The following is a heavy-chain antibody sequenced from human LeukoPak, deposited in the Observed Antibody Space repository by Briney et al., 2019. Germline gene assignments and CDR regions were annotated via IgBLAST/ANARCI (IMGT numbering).Heavy chain of an antibody. CDR2: ISGGGGST. J-gene: IGHJ4*02. Sequence: GGSLRLSCAASGSTFSSFDMSWVRQAPGKGLEWVSAISGGGGSTYYADSVKGRFTISRDNSKNTLCLQMNSLRAEDTAIYYCAKRNLRAVAPGYWGQGTLVAVSS. V-gene: IGHV3-23*01. CDR1: GSTFSSFD. D-gene: IGHD6-19*01. CDR3: AKRNLRAVAPGY.